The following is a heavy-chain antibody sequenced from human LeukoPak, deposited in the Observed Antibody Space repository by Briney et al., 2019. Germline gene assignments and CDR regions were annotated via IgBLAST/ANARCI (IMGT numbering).Heavy chain of an antibody. CDR2: MNPAGDDA. CDR3: ARGAVTTAVHWHFSL. Sequence: GASVKVSCKASGYTFTSYGISWVRQAPGQGLEWMGWMNPAGDDAGYAQKFQSRMTLTRDNSVSTVYMELNSLRSEDTAVYYCARGAVTTAVHWHFSLWGRGTLVTVSS. CDR1: GYTFTSYG. J-gene: IGHJ2*01. D-gene: IGHD4-17*01. V-gene: IGHV1-8*02.